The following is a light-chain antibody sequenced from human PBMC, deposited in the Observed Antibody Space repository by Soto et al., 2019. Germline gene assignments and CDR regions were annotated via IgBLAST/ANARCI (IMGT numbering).Light chain of an antibody. J-gene: IGKJ1*01. CDR1: QTITNW. CDR2: DAS. V-gene: IGKV1-5*01. Sequence: DIQMTQSPSILSASVGDRVTITCRSSQTITNWLAWYQQKPGKAPRLLIYDASSLESWVPSRFSGSGSGTEFTLTISSLQSEDFATYHCQQYKSFWTFGQGTKVDIK. CDR3: QQYKSFWT.